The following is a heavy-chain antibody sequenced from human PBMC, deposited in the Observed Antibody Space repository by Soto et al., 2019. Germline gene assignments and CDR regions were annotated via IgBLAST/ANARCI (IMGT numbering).Heavy chain of an antibody. CDR3: AREGRWPHFDY. D-gene: IGHD3-10*01. Sequence: LRLSCAASGFTFSSYAMHWVRQAPGKGLEWVAVISYDGSNKYYADSVKGRFTISRDNSKNTLYLQMNSLRAEDTAVYYCAREGRWPHFDYWGQGTLVTVSS. V-gene: IGHV3-30-3*01. CDR1: GFTFSSYA. J-gene: IGHJ4*02. CDR2: ISYDGSNK.